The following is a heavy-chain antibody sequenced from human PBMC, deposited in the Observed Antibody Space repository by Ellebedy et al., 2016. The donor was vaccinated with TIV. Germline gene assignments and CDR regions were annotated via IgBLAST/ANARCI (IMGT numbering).Heavy chain of an antibody. CDR2: ITGSGGST. Sequence: PGGSLRLSCAASGFSFSNYAMSRVRQAPGKGLEWVSAITGSGGSTYYADSVKGRFTISRDNSKNTLYLQMNSLRAEDTAVYYCARDKDSSGYPFDYWGQGTLVTVSS. D-gene: IGHD3-22*01. CDR3: ARDKDSSGYPFDY. V-gene: IGHV3-23*01. J-gene: IGHJ4*02. CDR1: GFSFSNYA.